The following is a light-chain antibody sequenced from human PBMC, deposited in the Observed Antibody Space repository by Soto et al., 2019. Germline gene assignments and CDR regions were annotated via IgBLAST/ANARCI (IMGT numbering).Light chain of an antibody. J-gene: IGLJ3*02. V-gene: IGLV2-11*01. Sequence: QSVLTQPRSVSGSPGQSVTISCTGTSSDVGHYNFVSWYQQHPGKAPKIMIYDVTKRPSGVPDRFSGSKSGITASLTISGLQAEDEADYYCCSYAGSYTWVFGGGTKLTVL. CDR2: DVT. CDR1: SSDVGHYNF. CDR3: CSYAGSYTWV.